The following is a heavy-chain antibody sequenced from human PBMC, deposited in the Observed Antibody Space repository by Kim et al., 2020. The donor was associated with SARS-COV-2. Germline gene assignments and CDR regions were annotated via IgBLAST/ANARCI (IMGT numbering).Heavy chain of an antibody. V-gene: IGHV1-46*03. D-gene: IGHD1-26*01. CDR1: GYTFTSYY. J-gene: IGHJ4*02. CDR3: ARLGRSGTFWDF. CDR2: INPSGGST. Sequence: ASVKVSCKASGYTFTSYYIHWVRQAPGQGLEWMGIINPSGGSTTYAQKFQGRVTMTRDTSTSTVYMELSSLRSEDTAVYFCARLGRSGTFWDFWGQGSLVTVSS.